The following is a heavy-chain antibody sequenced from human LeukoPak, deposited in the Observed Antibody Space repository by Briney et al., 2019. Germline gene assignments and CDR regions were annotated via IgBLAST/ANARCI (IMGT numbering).Heavy chain of an antibody. V-gene: IGHV4-59*01. CDR2: IYFNGST. CDR1: GGSISSYY. Sequence: KPSETPSPTCPVSGGSISSYYWSLIRPPPRKGLEWIGDIYFNGSTNYNPSLKSRVTISVDTSKNQFSLKLSSVTAADTAVYYCATLQFPYYYDSSGYGWDAFDIWGQGTMVTVSS. J-gene: IGHJ3*02. CDR3: ATLQFPYYYDSSGYGWDAFDI. D-gene: IGHD3-22*01.